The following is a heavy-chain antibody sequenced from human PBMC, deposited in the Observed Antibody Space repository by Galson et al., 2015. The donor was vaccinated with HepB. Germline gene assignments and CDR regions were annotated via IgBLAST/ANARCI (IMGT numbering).Heavy chain of an antibody. J-gene: IGHJ4*02. CDR3: ARFLWFGGLPTGAFDY. D-gene: IGHD3-10*01. V-gene: IGHV1-3*01. CDR1: GYTFTSYA. CDR2: INAGNGNT. Sequence: SVKVSCKASGYTFTSYAMHWVRQAPGQRLEWMGWINAGNGNTKYSQKFQGRVTITRDTSASTAYMELSSLRSEDTAVYYCARFLWFGGLPTGAFDYWGQGTLVTVSS.